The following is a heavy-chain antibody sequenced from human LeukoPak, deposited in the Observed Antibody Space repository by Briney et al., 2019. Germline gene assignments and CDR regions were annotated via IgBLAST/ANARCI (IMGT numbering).Heavy chain of an antibody. J-gene: IGHJ6*02. CDR3: AREIVVVAATSYYYGMDV. D-gene: IGHD2-15*01. CDR1: GYTFTSYG. Sequence: ASVRVSCKASGYTFTSYGISWVRQAPGQELEWMGWISAYNGNTNYAQKLQGRVTMTTDTSTSTAYMELRSLRSDDTAVYYCAREIVVVAATSYYYGMDVWGQGTTVTVSS. CDR2: ISAYNGNT. V-gene: IGHV1-18*01.